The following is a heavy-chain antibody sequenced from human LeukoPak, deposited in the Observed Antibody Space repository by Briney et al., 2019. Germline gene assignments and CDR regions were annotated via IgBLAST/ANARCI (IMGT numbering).Heavy chain of an antibody. D-gene: IGHD6-6*01. V-gene: IGHV3-48*01. CDR2: ISSSSSTI. CDR3: ARSSIAARWDY. J-gene: IGHJ4*02. Sequence: GGSLRLSCAASGFTFSDYSMNWVRQAPGKGLEWVSYISSSSSTIYYADSVKGRFTISRDNAKNSLYLQMNSLRAEDTAVYYCARSSIAARWDYWGQGTLVTVSS. CDR1: GFTFSDYS.